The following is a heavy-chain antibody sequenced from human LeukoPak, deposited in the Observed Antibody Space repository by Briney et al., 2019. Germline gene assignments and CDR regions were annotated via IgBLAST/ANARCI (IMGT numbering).Heavy chain of an antibody. CDR2: MNPNRGNT. J-gene: IGHJ6*03. V-gene: IGHV1-8*03. CDR3: ARTLSDFWSGYSRWGYYYMDV. D-gene: IGHD3-3*01. CDR1: GYTFTGYY. Sequence: APVKASCKASGYTFTGYYMHWVRQAPGQGLGWWGGMNPNRGNTGYAQKFQGRVTITRNTSISTAYMELSSLRSEDTAVYYCARTLSDFWSGYSRWGYYYMDVWGKGTTVTVSS.